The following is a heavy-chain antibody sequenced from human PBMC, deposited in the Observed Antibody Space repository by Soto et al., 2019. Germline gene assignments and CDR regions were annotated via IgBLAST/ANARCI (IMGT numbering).Heavy chain of an antibody. D-gene: IGHD5-12*01. CDR3: ARRMATIVYYYYGMDV. J-gene: IGHJ6*02. CDR2: INAGNGNT. CDR1: GCTFTSYA. Sequence: ASVKVSCKASGCTFTSYAMHWVRQAPGQRLEWMGWINAGNGNTKYSQKFQGRVTITRDTSASTAYMELSSLRSEDTAVYYCARRMATIVYYYYGMDVWGQGTTVTVSS. V-gene: IGHV1-3*01.